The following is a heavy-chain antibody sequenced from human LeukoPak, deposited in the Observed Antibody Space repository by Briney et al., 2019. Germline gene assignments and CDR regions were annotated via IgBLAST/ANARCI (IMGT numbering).Heavy chain of an antibody. D-gene: IGHD4-17*01. Sequence: SDTLSLTCTVSGGSVSSGSYYWSWLRQPPGKGLEWIGYIYYSGSTNYNPSLKSRVTISVDTSKNQFSLKLSSVTAADTAVYYCASSTVNYYYYGMDVWGKGTTVTVSS. CDR1: GGSVSSGSYY. CDR2: IYYSGST. J-gene: IGHJ6*04. CDR3: ASSTVNYYYYGMDV. V-gene: IGHV4-61*01.